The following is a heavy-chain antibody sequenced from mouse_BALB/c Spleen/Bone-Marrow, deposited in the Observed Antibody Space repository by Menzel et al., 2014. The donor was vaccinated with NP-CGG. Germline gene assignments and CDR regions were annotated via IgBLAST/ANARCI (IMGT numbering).Heavy chain of an antibody. CDR2: INPGSGGT. CDR3: SGSGYYGSSYYFGY. Sequence: VQLQQSGAELARPGTSVKVSSKASGYAFPNYLIERVKQRPGQGLEWIVVINPGSGGTNYNEKFKGKEILNAVKSSSTAFRQLSRLTSDDSAVYFCSGSGYYGSSYYFGYWGQGTTLTGSS. J-gene: IGHJ2*01. D-gene: IGHD1-1*01. CDR1: GYAFPNYL. V-gene: IGHV1-54*01.